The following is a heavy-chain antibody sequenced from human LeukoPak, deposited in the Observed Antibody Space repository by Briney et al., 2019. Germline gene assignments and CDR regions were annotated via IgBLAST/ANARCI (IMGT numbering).Heavy chain of an antibody. CDR3: ARAAERIRYFDLLLEALSGFDS. CDR2: ISGRGDST. Sequence: GGSLRLSCAASGFTFSSYAMTWVRQAPGKGLEWVSSISGRGDSTYYADSVKGRFTISRDNAKNSLYLQMNSLRDEDTAVYYCARAAERIRYFDLLLEALSGFDSWGQGTLVTVSS. CDR1: GFTFSSYA. V-gene: IGHV3-23*01. D-gene: IGHD3-9*01. J-gene: IGHJ5*01.